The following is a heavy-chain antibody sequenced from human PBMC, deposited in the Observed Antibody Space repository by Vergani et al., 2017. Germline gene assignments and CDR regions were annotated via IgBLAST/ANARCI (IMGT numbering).Heavy chain of an antibody. CDR1: GFTFSNLW. CDR2: IKYDGSKK. J-gene: IGHJ4*02. Sequence: EVQLVASGGGLVQRGGSLRLSCEASGFTFSNLWMTWVRQAPGKGLEWVANIKYDGSKKNYVDSVKGRFTISRDNAKNTLYLQMKNLRPEDTAVYYCAKEGGGYCSGGTCYPEYWGQGTLVIVSS. V-gene: IGHV3-7*04. CDR3: AKEGGGYCSGGTCYPEY. D-gene: IGHD2-15*01.